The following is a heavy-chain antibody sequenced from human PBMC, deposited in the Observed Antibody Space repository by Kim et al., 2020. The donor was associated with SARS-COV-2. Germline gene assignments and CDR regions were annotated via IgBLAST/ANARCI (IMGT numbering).Heavy chain of an antibody. CDR2: ISGSGGST. Sequence: GGSLRLSCAASGFTFSSYAMSWVRQAPGKGLEWVSAISGSGGSTYYADSVKGRFTISRDNSKNTLYLQMNSLRAEDTAVYYCAKVKKVDTAMVSWFDYWGQGTLVTVSS. V-gene: IGHV3-23*01. CDR3: AKVKKVDTAMVSWFDY. CDR1: GFTFSSYA. D-gene: IGHD5-18*01. J-gene: IGHJ4*02.